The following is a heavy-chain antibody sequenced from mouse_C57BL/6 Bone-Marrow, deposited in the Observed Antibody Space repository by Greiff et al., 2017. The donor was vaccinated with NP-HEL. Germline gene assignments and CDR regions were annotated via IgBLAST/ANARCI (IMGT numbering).Heavy chain of an antibody. CDR3: ARRGITTVVPFAY. CDR2: INPGSGGT. J-gene: IGHJ3*01. V-gene: IGHV1-54*01. D-gene: IGHD1-1*01. CDR1: GYAFTNYL. Sequence: QVQLKESGAELVRPGTSVKVSCKASGYAFTNYLIEWVKQRPGQGLEWIGVINPGSGGTNYNEKFKGKATLTADKSSSTAYMQLSSLTSEDSAVYFCARRGITTVVPFAYWGQGTLVTVSA.